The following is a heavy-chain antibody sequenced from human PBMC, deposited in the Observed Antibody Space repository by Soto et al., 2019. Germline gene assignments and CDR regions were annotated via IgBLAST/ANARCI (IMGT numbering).Heavy chain of an antibody. CDR2: ISHDGKI. Sequence: SETLSLTCGVSGGSINSRDWWNWVRQSPGRELEWIGEISHDGKINYNPSLKSRATISMDKSKNQFSLNLFSVTAADTAIYYCARDHRYGDNWAFDYWGQGALVTVS. D-gene: IGHD3-16*02. J-gene: IGHJ4*02. CDR1: GGSINSRDW. V-gene: IGHV4-4*02. CDR3: ARDHRYGDNWAFDY.